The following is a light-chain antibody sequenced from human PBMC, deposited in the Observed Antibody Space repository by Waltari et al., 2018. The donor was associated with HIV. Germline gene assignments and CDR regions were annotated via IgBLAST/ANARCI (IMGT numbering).Light chain of an antibody. J-gene: IGKJ1*01. Sequence: DIVLTPSPGTLSVSPGERATLSCRASQRIDTTSVSWYQHNPGQPPRLIIYGASTRASGIPPRFSGRGSGTDGTLTISSLQPEDFAAYYCLQDFNLTGAFGQGTRVEIK. V-gene: IGKV3D-7*01. CDR2: GAS. CDR3: LQDFNLTGA. CDR1: QRIDTTS.